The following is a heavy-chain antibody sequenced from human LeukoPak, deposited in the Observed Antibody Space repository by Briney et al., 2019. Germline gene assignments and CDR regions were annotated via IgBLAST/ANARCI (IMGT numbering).Heavy chain of an antibody. Sequence: GSLRLSCAVSGFTFGNYAMNWVRQAPGKGLEWVSAVGAGGGSTYYADSVKGRFTISRGNSKNTLSLEMNSLRADDTAVYYCAKGTTDYGSGYGMDVWGKGTTVTVSS. CDR3: AKGTTDYGSGYGMDV. D-gene: IGHD3-10*01. CDR1: GFTFGNYA. CDR2: VGAGGGST. J-gene: IGHJ6*04. V-gene: IGHV3-23*01.